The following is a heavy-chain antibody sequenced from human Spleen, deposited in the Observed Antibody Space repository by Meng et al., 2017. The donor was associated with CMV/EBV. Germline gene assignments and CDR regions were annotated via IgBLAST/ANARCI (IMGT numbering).Heavy chain of an antibody. CDR1: GFTVSSNY. V-gene: IGHV3-66*01. Sequence: ALLAWVGGGQGRPRGSMGRSCAAPGFTVSSNYMSWGRQAPGKGLEWVSVIYSGGSTYYADSVKGRFTISRDNSKNTLYLQMNSLRAEDTAVYYCARETKWYFDYWGQGTLVTVSS. D-gene: IGHD2-8*01. CDR3: ARETKWYFDY. J-gene: IGHJ4*02. CDR2: IYSGGST.